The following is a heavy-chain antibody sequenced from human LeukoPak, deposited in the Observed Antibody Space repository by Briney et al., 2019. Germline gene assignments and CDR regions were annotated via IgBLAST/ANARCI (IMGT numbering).Heavy chain of an antibody. CDR2: ISAYNGNA. D-gene: IGHD3-9*01. CDR1: GYTFTSYG. J-gene: IGHJ4*02. V-gene: IGHV1-18*01. Sequence: ASVKVSCKASGYTFTSYGISWVRQAPGQGLEWMGWISAYNGNANYAQKLQGRVTMTTDTSTSTAYMELRSLRSDDTAVYYCARVEDFTGYYMTGNGVDYWGQGTLVTVSS. CDR3: ARVEDFTGYYMTGNGVDY.